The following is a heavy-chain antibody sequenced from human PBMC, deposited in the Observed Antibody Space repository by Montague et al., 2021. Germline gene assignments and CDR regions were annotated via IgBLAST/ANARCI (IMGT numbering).Heavy chain of an antibody. J-gene: IGHJ6*02. CDR2: ISHDGSNK. CDR3: AKDHDYDQSAHWRANHYDGMDV. V-gene: IGHV3-30*18. D-gene: IGHD3-3*01. Sequence: SLRLSCAASGFTFRSFPMHWVRQAPGKGLEWVAVISHDGSNKYYAESVKGRLTISRDNSKNTLYLQMNSLRAEDTAVYHCAKDHDYDQSAHWRANHYDGMDVGGQGTTVTVSS. CDR1: GFTFRSFP.